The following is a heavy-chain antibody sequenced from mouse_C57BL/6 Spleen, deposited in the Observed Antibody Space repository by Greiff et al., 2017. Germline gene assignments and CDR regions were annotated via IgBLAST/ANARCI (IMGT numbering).Heavy chain of an antibody. CDR3: KGGCAMDY. CDR2: IDPETGGT. V-gene: IGHV1-15*01. J-gene: IGHJ4*01. Sequence: QVQLKQSGAELVRPGASVTLSCKASGYTFTDYEMHWVKQTPVHGLEWIGAIDPETGGTAYNQKFKGKATLTADKSSSTAYLELRSLTSEDSAGYCYKGGCAMDYWGQGTSVTVSS. CDR1: GYTFTDYE.